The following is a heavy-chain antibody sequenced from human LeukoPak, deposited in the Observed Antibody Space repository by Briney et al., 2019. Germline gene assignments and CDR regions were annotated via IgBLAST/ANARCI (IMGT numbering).Heavy chain of an antibody. CDR3: AKDIDYGSSTSLDAFDI. CDR2: ISGSGGST. V-gene: IGHV3-23*01. J-gene: IGHJ3*02. CDR1: GFTFSSYA. Sequence: GGSLRLSCAASGFTFSSYAMSWVRQAPGKGLEWVSAISGSGGSTYYADSVKGRFTISRDNSKNTLYLQMNSLRAEDTAVYYCAKDIDYGSSTSLDAFDIWGQGTMVTVSS. D-gene: IGHD2-2*01.